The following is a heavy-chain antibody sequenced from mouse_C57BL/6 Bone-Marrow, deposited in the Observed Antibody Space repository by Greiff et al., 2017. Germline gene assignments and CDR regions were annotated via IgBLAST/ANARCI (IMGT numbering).Heavy chain of an antibody. CDR1: GFNIKDYY. CDR2: IDPEDGDT. Sequence: VQLQQSGAELVRPGASVKLSCTASGFNIKDYYMHWVKQRPEQGLEWIGRIDPEDGDTEYAPKFQGKATMTADTSSNTAYLQLSSLTSEDTAVYYCTTGDYYGSSKYYYAMDYWGQGTSGTVSS. CDR3: TTGDYYGSSKYYYAMDY. J-gene: IGHJ4*01. V-gene: IGHV14-1*01. D-gene: IGHD1-1*01.